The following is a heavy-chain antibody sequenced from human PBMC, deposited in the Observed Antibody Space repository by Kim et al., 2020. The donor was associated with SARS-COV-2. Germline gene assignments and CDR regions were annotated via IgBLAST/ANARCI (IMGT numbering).Heavy chain of an antibody. V-gene: IGHV3-33*05. D-gene: IGHD3-10*01. J-gene: IGHJ4*02. CDR2: ISYDGSNK. CDR1: GFTFSSYG. CDR3: ARSGSLWFGELLD. Sequence: GGSLRLSCAASGFTFSSYGMHWVRQAPGKGLEWVAVISYDGSNKYYADSVKGRFTISRDNSKNTLYLQMNSLRAEDTAVYYCARSGSLWFGELLDWGQGTLVTVSS.